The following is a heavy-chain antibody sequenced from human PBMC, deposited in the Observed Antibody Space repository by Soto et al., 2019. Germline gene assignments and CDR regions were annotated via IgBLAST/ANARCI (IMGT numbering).Heavy chain of an antibody. Sequence: QVQLQESGPGQVKPSETLSLKCTISGGSISVYYWSWIRQPPGQALEWIGYIYDSGGPYYNPSLRSRVIISADTSKNQISLELTSATAADTAVYYCARGVGSSPPRYWGRGTLVTVSS. CDR1: GGSISVYY. J-gene: IGHJ4*02. CDR2: IYDSGGP. V-gene: IGHV4-59*01. D-gene: IGHD1-26*01. CDR3: ARGVGSSPPRY.